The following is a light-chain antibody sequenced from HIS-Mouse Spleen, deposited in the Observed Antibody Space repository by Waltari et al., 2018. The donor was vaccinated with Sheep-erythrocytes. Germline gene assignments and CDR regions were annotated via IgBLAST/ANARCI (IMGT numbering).Light chain of an antibody. Sequence: QSALTQPRSVSGPPGQSVTISCTGTSSDVGGYTIVSWYQQHPGKAPKLMIYDVSKRPSGVPDRFSGSKSGNTASLTISGLQAEDEADYYCCSYAGSYNHVFATGTKVTVL. V-gene: IGLV2-11*01. CDR2: DVS. CDR3: CSYAGSYNHV. J-gene: IGLJ1*01. CDR1: SSDVGGYTI.